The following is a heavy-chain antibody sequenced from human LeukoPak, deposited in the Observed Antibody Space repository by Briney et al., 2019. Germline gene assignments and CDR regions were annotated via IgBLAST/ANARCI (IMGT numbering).Heavy chain of an antibody. V-gene: IGHV4-39*01. CDR3: ASLVRGGSFYYYMDV. CDR1: GDSVSNVSYY. J-gene: IGHJ6*03. D-gene: IGHD3-10*01. Sequence: SQTLSLTCTVSGDSVSNVSYYWAWIRQPPGKGLEWLAYVYYSGSTYYNPSLKSRVAISVDTSKNQFSLTLRSVTAADTGVYFCASLVRGGSFYYYMDVWGRGTSVTVSS. CDR2: VYYSGST.